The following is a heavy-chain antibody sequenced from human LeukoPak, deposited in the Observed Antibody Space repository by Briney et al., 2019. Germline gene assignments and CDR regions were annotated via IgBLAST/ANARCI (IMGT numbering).Heavy chain of an antibody. J-gene: IGHJ3*01. CDR3: ARSSYSSSSSV. CDR2: ISSNGATT. D-gene: IGHD6-6*01. Sequence: GGSLRLSCSASGFTFNRFYLHWVRQAPGKGLEFVSHISSNGATTYYTDSVKGRFTISRDNAKNSLYLQINSLRAEDTAVYYCARSSYSSSSSVWGQGTMVTVSS. V-gene: IGHV3-64*04. CDR1: GFTFNRFY.